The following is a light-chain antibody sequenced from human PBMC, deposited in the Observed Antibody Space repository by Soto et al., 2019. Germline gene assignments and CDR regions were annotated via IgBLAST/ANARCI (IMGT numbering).Light chain of an antibody. V-gene: IGLV2-14*01. CDR3: SSYTSSATPVV. CDR1: SSDVGGYNY. CDR2: EVS. Sequence: QSALTQPASVSGSPGQSITISCTGTSSDVGGYNYVSWYQQHQAKAPKLMIYEVSNRPSGVSNRFSGSKSGNTASLTISGLQAEDESDYYCSSYTSSATPVVFGGGTKLTVL. J-gene: IGLJ2*01.